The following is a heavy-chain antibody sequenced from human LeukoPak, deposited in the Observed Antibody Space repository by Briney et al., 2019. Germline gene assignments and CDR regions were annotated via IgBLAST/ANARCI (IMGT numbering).Heavy chain of an antibody. D-gene: IGHD2-2*01. Sequence: GGSLRLSCAASGFTFSSYGMHWVRQAPGKGLEWVAFIRYDGSNKYYADSVKGRFTISRDNSKNTLYLQMNSLRAEDTAVYYCAKDRVVVPAAPYYMDVWGKGTTVTVSS. V-gene: IGHV3-30*02. CDR1: GFTFSSYG. J-gene: IGHJ6*03. CDR2: IRYDGSNK. CDR3: AKDRVVVPAAPYYMDV.